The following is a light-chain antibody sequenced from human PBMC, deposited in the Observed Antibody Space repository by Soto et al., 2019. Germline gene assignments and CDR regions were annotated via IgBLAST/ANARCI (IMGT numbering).Light chain of an antibody. V-gene: IGKV3-20*01. CDR1: QSVSSSY. CDR3: QQYGSSTT. Sequence: EIVLTQSPGTLSLSPGERATLSCRASQSVSSSYLAWYQQKPGQAPRLLIYGASSRATGIPDRFSGSGSGTDFTLIISRLEPTDFAVYYCQQYGSSTTFGQGTRLAIK. J-gene: IGKJ5*01. CDR2: GAS.